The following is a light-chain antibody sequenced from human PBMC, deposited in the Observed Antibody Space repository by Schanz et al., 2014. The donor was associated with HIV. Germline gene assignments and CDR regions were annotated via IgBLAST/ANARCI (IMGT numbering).Light chain of an antibody. V-gene: IGLV1-40*01. Sequence: QSVLTQPPSVSGAPGQRVTISCTGSSSNIGAGYDVHWYKQLPETAPKLLMFGNNNRPSGVPDRYSGSKSDTSASLAITGLQADDEADYYCQSYDSSLSGSDVVFGGGTKLTVL. CDR2: GNN. J-gene: IGLJ2*01. CDR3: QSYDSSLSGSDVV. CDR1: SSNIGAGYD.